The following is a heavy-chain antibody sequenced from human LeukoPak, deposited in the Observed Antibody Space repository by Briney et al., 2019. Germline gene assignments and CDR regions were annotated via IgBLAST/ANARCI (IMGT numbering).Heavy chain of an antibody. V-gene: IGHV3-53*01. J-gene: IGHJ4*02. CDR2: IYSDNT. D-gene: IGHD4/OR15-4a*01. CDR1: GFTVSSNS. Sequence: GGSLRLSCTVSGFTVSSNSWSWVRQAPGKGLEWVSFIYSDNTHYSDSVKGRFTISRDNSKNTLYLQMNSLRAEDTAVYYCARRAGAYSHPYDYWGQGTLVTVSS. CDR3: ARRAGAYSHPYDY.